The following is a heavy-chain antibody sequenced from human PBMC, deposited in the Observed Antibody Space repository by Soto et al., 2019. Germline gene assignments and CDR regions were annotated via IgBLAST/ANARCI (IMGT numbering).Heavy chain of an antibody. J-gene: IGHJ3*02. CDR1: GFTFSDYY. D-gene: IGHD3-22*01. Sequence: GGSLRLSCAASGFTFSDYYMSWIRQAPGKGLEWVSYISRSGRTIYYADSVKGRFTISRDNAKNSLYLQMNSLRAEDTAVYYCVRGDFYDSSGPFSDAFDIWGQGTMVTVSS. CDR2: ISRSGRTI. V-gene: IGHV3-11*01. CDR3: VRGDFYDSSGPFSDAFDI.